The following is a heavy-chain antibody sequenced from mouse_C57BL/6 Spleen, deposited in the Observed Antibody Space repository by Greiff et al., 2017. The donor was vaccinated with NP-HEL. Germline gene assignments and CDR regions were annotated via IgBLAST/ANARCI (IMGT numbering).Heavy chain of an antibody. J-gene: IGHJ2*01. V-gene: IGHV1-22*01. CDR2: INPNNGGT. Sequence: VQLKQSGPELVKPGASVKLSCKASGYTFTDYNMYWVKQSHGKSLEWIGYINPNNGGTNYNQNLKGQATLTVNKSSSTAYMELRSLTSEDSAVYYCARGNYDYDEEYYFDYWGQGTTLTVSS. CDR1: GYTFTDYN. D-gene: IGHD2-4*01. CDR3: ARGNYDYDEEYYFDY.